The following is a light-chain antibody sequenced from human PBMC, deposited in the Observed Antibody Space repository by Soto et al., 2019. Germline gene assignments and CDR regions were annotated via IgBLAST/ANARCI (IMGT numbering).Light chain of an antibody. CDR1: TSDVGGYNY. CDR3: CSYAGSSTWL. J-gene: IGLJ3*02. CDR2: DVN. Sequence: QSVLTQPASVSGSPGQSITISCTGTTSDVGGYNYVTWYQQYPGQAPKIIIYDVNRRPPGVSDRFSGSKSGNTASLTISGLQAEDEADYYCCSYAGSSTWLFGGGTKVTVL. V-gene: IGLV2-23*02.